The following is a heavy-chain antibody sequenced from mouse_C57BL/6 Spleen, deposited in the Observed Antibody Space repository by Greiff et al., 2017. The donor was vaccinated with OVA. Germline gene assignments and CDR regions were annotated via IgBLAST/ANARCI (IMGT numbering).Heavy chain of an antibody. CDR3: AREWLITTVVATYYAMGY. V-gene: IGHV1-64*01. CDR1: GYTFTSYW. D-gene: IGHD1-1*01. J-gene: IGHJ4*01. CDR2: IHPNSGST. Sequence: VQLQQPGAELVKPGASVKLSCTASGYTFTSYWMHWVQQRPGQGLEWIGMIHPNSGSTNYNAKLKSKATLTVDYSYSTTYMQLSVLTSEDTAVYYYAREWLITTVVATYYAMGYWGQGTSVTVSS.